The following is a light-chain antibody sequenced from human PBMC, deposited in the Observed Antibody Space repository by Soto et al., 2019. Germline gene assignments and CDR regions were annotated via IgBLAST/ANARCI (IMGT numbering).Light chain of an antibody. CDR2: GAF. CDR3: QQYSASTLT. Sequence: EVVLTQSPGTLSLSPGERGTLSCRASQYVNSHYLAWYQQKPGQAPRLLIFGAFNRASGVPDRFRGSGSGTDFSLTISALGPEDFAVYYCQQYSASTLTFGGGTRVDVK. V-gene: IGKV3-20*01. J-gene: IGKJ4*01. CDR1: QYVNSHY.